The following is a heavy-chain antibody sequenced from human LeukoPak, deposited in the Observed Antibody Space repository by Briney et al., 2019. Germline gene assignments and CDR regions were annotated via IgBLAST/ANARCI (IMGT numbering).Heavy chain of an antibody. D-gene: IGHD3-22*01. J-gene: IGHJ4*02. Sequence: GGSLRLSCAASGFTFSSYGMHWVRQAPGKGLEWVAGIWYDGSKKYYADSVKGRFTISRDNVKNTLYLQMNSLRAEDTAVYYCARDPTAYYDSSGYYLNTIDYWGQGTLVTVSS. CDR2: IWYDGSKK. CDR3: ARDPTAYYDSSGYYLNTIDY. V-gene: IGHV3-33*01. CDR1: GFTFSSYG.